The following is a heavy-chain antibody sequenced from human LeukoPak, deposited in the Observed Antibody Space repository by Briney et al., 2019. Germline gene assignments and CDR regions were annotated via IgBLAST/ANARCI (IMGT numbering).Heavy chain of an antibody. J-gene: IGHJ4*02. CDR1: GDSISSSSYY. CDR3: ARNNIGTRTYDY. D-gene: IGHD1/OR15-1a*01. Sequence: SSETLSLTCTVSGDSISSSSYYWGWIRQPPGKGLDWIGNIYYSGSTYYNPSLKSRVTISVDTSKNQFSLKLTSVTAADTAVYYCARNNIGTRTYDYWGQGTLVTVSS. V-gene: IGHV4-39*01. CDR2: IYYSGST.